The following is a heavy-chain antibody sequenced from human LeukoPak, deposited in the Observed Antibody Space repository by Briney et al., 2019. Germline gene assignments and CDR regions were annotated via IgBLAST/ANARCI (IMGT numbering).Heavy chain of an antibody. CDR3: AKDGYDILTGYTIHAYFDY. Sequence: PGGSLRLSCAASGFTFSSYAMSWVRQAPGKGLEWVSAISGSGGSTYYADSVKGRFTISRDNFKNTLYLQMNSLRAEDTAVYYCAKDGYDILTGYTIHAYFDYWGQGTLVTVSS. CDR2: ISGSGGST. V-gene: IGHV3-23*01. J-gene: IGHJ4*02. D-gene: IGHD3-9*01. CDR1: GFTFSSYA.